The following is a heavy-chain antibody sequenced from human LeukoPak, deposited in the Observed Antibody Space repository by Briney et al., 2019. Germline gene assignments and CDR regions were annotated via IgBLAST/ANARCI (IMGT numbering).Heavy chain of an antibody. Sequence: GSLRLSCAASGFTFSSYAMSWVRQPPGKGLEWIGEIFHIGAANYNPSLKSRVTISVEKSKNQFSLNLRSVTAADTAVYFCARVSITGTTLVDPWGQGTLVIVSS. V-gene: IGHV4-4*01. CDR3: ARVSITGTTLVDP. CDR2: IFHIGAA. J-gene: IGHJ5*02. CDR1: GFTFSSYAM. D-gene: IGHD1-20*01.